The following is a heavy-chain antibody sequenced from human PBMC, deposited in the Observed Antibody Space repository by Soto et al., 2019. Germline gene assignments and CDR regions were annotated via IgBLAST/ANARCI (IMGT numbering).Heavy chain of an antibody. V-gene: IGHV3-53*01. Sequence: GGSLRLSCAASGFTVSSNYMSWVRQAPGKGLEWVSVIYSGGSTYYADSVKGRFTISRDNSKNTLYLQMNSLRVEDTAVYYCARAPGGSGSHYYYGMDVWGQGTTVTVSS. D-gene: IGHD3-10*01. CDR2: IYSGGST. CDR1: GFTVSSNY. CDR3: ARAPGGSGSHYYYGMDV. J-gene: IGHJ6*02.